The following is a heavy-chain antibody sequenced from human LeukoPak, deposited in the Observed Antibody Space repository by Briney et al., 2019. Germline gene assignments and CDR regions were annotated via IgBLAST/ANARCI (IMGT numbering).Heavy chain of an antibody. D-gene: IGHD2-21*01. J-gene: IGHJ4*02. CDR2: IRSTAYGATT. CDR1: GFIFGDYD. CDR3: TRGRAFLDY. V-gene: IGHV3-49*04. Sequence: GGSLRLSCTPSGFIFGDYDMTWVRQAPGKGLEWVGFIRSTAYGATTQYAASVKDRFIISRDDSRSIAYLHVNRLKTEDTAVYYCTRGRAFLDYWGQGTQVTVSS.